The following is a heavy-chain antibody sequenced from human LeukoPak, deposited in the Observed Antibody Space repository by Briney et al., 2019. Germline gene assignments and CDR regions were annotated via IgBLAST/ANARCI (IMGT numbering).Heavy chain of an antibody. CDR1: GYTFTGYY. V-gene: IGHV1-2*02. D-gene: IGHD7-27*01. Sequence: ASVKVSCKASGYTFTGYYIHWVRQAPGQGFDWMGWINPNSGGTNYAQMFRGRVTMTRDTSISTAYMDLSRLRSDDTAVYYCANSWGSHWYFDLWGRGTLVTVSS. CDR2: INPNSGGT. CDR3: ANSWGSHWYFDL. J-gene: IGHJ2*01.